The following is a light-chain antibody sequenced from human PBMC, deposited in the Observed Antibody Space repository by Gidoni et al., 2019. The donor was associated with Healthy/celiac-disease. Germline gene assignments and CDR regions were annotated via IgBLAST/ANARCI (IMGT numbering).Light chain of an antibody. CDR2: AAS. J-gene: IGKJ1*01. Sequence: DIQMTKPPSSLSASVGDRVTITCRASQSISSYLNWYQQKPGKAPKLLIYAASSLQSGVPSRFSGSGSGTDFTLTISSLQPEDFATYYCQQSYSTPPWTFGQGTKVEIK. CDR1: QSISSY. CDR3: QQSYSTPPWT. V-gene: IGKV1-39*01.